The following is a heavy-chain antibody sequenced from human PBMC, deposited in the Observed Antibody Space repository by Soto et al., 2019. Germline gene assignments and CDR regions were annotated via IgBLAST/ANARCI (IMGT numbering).Heavy chain of an antibody. CDR3: VNDLYSGSYSSAYFHH. CDR2: ISYDGSNQ. Sequence: QVHLVESGGGVVQPGRSLRLSCAASGFTFNTFAMHWVRQAPGKGLEWVAFISYDGSNQFFAESVKGRVTISRDNSENTVHLQINSLRGGDTAVYYCVNDLYSGSYSSAYFHHWGQGTLVTVSS. CDR1: GFTFNTFA. V-gene: IGHV3-30*18. D-gene: IGHD1-26*01. J-gene: IGHJ4*02.